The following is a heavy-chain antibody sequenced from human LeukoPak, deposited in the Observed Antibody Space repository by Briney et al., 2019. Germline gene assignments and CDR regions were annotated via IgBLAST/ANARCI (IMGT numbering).Heavy chain of an antibody. D-gene: IGHD3-3*01. CDR2: ISAYNGNT. CDR1: GYTFTSYA. CDR3: ARSSPNDFWSGYFFDY. Sequence: ASVKVSCKASGYTFTSYAMNWVRQAPGQGLEWMGWISAYNGNTDYAQKVQGRVMMTTDTSTSTAYMELRSLRSDDTAVYYCARSSPNDFWSGYFFDYWGQGTLVTVSS. J-gene: IGHJ4*02. V-gene: IGHV1-18*01.